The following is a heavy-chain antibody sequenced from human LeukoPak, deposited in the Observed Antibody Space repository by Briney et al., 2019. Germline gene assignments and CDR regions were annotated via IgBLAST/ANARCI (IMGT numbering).Heavy chain of an antibody. D-gene: IGHD2-21*02. J-gene: IGHJ4*02. CDR2: INTDGSTT. CDR1: GFTLSTYW. CDR3: ARGIVVVTAIPDY. Sequence: PGGSLRLSCAASGFTLSTYWMHWVRQAPGKGLVWVSRINTDGSTTNYADSVKGRFTISRDNAKNTLYLQMNSLRAEDTAVYYCARGIVVVTAIPDYWGQGALVTVSS. V-gene: IGHV3-74*01.